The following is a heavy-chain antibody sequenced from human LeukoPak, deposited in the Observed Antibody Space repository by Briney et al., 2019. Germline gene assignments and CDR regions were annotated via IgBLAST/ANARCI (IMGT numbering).Heavy chain of an antibody. Sequence: GGSLRLSCAASGFTFSSYSMNWVRQAPEKGLEWVSYISSSSSTIYYADSVKGRFTISRDNAKNSLYLQMNSLRAEDTAVYYCAREGGYDLYYFDYWGQGTLVTVSS. CDR3: AREGGYDLYYFDY. D-gene: IGHD5-12*01. J-gene: IGHJ4*02. CDR1: GFTFSSYS. V-gene: IGHV3-48*01. CDR2: ISSSSSTI.